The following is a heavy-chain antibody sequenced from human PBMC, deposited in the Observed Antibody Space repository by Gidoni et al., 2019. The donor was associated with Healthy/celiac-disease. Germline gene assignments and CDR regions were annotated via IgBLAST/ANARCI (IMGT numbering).Heavy chain of an antibody. CDR3: ARVSSSSWLLIFDP. V-gene: IGHV4-59*01. J-gene: IGHJ5*02. CDR1: GGSISSYY. CDR2: IYYSGST. Sequence: QVQLQESGPGLVKPSETLSLTCTVSGGSISSYYWSWIRQPPGKGLELIGYIYYSGSTNYHPSLKSRVTISVDTSKNQFSLKLSSVTAADTAVYYCARVSSSSWLLIFDPWGQGTLVTVSS. D-gene: IGHD6-13*01.